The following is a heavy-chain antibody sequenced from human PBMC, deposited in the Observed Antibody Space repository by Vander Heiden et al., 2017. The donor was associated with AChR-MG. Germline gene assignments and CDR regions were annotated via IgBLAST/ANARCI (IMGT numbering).Heavy chain of an antibody. CDR3: ARRGFYGSGSYRDAFDI. J-gene: IGHJ3*02. Sequence: EVQLLESGGGLVQPGGSLRLSCVVSGFTFSSYAMSWVRQAPGKGLGWVSAISGGGTNTYYADSVKGRFTISRDNSKYTLYLQMNSLTAEDTAVYYCARRGFYGSGSYRDAFDIWGQGTMVTVSP. V-gene: IGHV3-23*01. D-gene: IGHD3-10*01. CDR2: ISGGGTNT. CDR1: GFTFSSYA.